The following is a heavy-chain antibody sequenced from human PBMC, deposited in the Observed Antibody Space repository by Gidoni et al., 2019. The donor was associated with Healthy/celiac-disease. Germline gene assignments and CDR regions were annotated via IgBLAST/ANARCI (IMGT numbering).Heavy chain of an antibody. Sequence: QVQLQQWGAGLLKPSETLSLTCAVYGGSFSGYYWSWTRQPPGKGLEWIGEINHSGSTNYNPSLKSKVTISVDTSKNQFSLKLSSVTAADTAVYYCARGYYVWGSYRFPGLYFDYWGQGTLVTVSS. J-gene: IGHJ4*02. CDR2: INHSGST. CDR3: ARGYYVWGSYRFPGLYFDY. CDR1: GGSFSGYY. D-gene: IGHD3-16*02. V-gene: IGHV4-34*01.